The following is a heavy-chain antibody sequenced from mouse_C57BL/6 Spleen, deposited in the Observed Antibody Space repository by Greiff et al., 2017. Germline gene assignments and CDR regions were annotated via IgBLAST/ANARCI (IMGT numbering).Heavy chain of an antibody. V-gene: IGHV1-4*01. CDR3: AREGITTVVREYFDY. CDR1: GYTFTSYT. D-gene: IGHD1-1*01. Sequence: QVQLQPSGAELARPGASVKMSCKASGYTFTSYTMHWVKQRPGQGLEWIGYINPSSGYTKYNQKFKDKATLTADKSSSTAYMQLSSLTSEDSAVYYCAREGITTVVREYFDYWGQGTTLTVSS. CDR2: INPSSGYT. J-gene: IGHJ2*01.